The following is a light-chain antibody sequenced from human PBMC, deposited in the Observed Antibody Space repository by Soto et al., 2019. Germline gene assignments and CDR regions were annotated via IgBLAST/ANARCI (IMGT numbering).Light chain of an antibody. CDR1: QSISNW. Sequence: DIHMTQSPSTLSASVGDRVTITCRASQSISNWLAWYQQKPGKAPKLLIFDASTLESGVPSRFSGSGSGTEFTLTISSLEPEDFAVYYCQQRSDWLPITFGQGTRVEIK. CDR3: QQRSDWLPIT. V-gene: IGKV1-5*01. J-gene: IGKJ5*01. CDR2: DAS.